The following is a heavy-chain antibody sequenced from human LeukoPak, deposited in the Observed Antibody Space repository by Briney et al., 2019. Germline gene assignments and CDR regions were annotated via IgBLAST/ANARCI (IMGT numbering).Heavy chain of an antibody. Sequence: GESLKISCKGTGYSFRSYWIGWVRQMPGKGMEWMGVIYPGDSITRYNPSLQDQVTISVDKSINTAYLEWVSLKASDTAMYYCACRDLTSTWSYPWGQGTLVTVSS. CDR3: ACRDLTSTWSYP. J-gene: IGHJ5*02. D-gene: IGHD2-2*01. CDR1: GYSFRSYW. V-gene: IGHV5-51*01. CDR2: IYPGDSIT.